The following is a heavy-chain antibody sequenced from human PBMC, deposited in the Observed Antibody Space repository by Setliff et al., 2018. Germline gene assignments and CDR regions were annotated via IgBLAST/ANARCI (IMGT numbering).Heavy chain of an antibody. J-gene: IGHJ4*02. V-gene: IGHV4-38-2*02. Sequence: LSLTCTVSGYSISSGHYWGWIRQPPGKGLEWIGSISHSGSTYYNPSLRSRVTIALDTSKNQFSPKLTSVTAADTAVYYCAGGRRYDYGWDFDYWGQGTLVTVSS. CDR2: ISHSGST. CDR1: GYSISSGHY. CDR3: AGGRRYDYGWDFDY. D-gene: IGHD4-17*01.